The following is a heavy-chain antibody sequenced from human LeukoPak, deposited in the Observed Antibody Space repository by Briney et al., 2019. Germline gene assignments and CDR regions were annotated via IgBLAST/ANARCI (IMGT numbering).Heavy chain of an antibody. CDR3: ARGWFGELLSNWFDP. J-gene: IGHJ5*02. CDR1: GGSFSGYY. CDR2: INHSGST. Sequence: SETRSLTCAVYGGSFSGYYWSWIRQPPEKGLEWIGEINHSGSTNYNPSLKSRVTISVDTSKNQFSLKLSSVTAADTAVYYCARGWFGELLSNWFDPWGQGTLVTVSS. V-gene: IGHV4-34*01. D-gene: IGHD3-10*01.